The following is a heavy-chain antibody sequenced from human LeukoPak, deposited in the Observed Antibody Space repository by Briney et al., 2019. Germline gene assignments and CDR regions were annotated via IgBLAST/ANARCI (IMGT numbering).Heavy chain of an antibody. CDR1: GGTFSSYA. J-gene: IGHJ3*02. CDR2: IIPIFGTA. CDR3: ASQIGSSWYGAFDI. D-gene: IGHD6-13*01. Sequence: ASVKVSCKASGGTFSSYAISWVRQAPGQGLEWMGRIIPIFGTANYAQKFQGRVTITTDESTSTAYMELSSLRSEDTAVYYCASQIGSSWYGAFDIWGQGTMVTVSS. V-gene: IGHV1-69*05.